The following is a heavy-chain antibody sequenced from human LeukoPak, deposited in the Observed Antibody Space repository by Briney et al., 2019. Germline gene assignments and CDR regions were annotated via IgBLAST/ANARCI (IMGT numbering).Heavy chain of an antibody. D-gene: IGHD6-13*01. Sequence: SVKVSCKASGGTFSSYAISWVRQAPGRGLEWMGGIIPIFGTANYAQKFQGRVTITADESTSTAYMELSSLRSEDTAVYYCARVMAAASYNWFDPWGQGTLVTVSS. J-gene: IGHJ5*02. CDR1: GGTFSSYA. CDR3: ARVMAAASYNWFDP. CDR2: IIPIFGTA. V-gene: IGHV1-69*13.